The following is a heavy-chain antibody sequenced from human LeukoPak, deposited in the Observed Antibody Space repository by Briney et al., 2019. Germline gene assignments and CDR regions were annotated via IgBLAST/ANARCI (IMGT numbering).Heavy chain of an antibody. CDR3: AKDHVAAGRLALDY. CDR2: ISYDGSNK. CDR1: GFTFSSYG. V-gene: IGHV3-30*18. J-gene: IGHJ4*02. Sequence: GGSLRLSCAASGFTFSSYGMHWVRQAPGKGLEWVAVISYDGSNKYYADSVKGRFTISRDNSKNTLYLQMNSLRAEDTAVYYCAKDHVAAGRLALDYWGQGTLVTVSS. D-gene: IGHD6-13*01.